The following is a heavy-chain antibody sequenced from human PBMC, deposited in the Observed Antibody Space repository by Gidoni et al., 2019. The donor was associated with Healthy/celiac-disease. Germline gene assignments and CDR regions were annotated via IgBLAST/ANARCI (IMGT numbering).Heavy chain of an antibody. CDR3: AKDFLSSQSAFFQH. CDR2: ISGSGGST. V-gene: IGHV3-23*01. Sequence: EVQLLESGGGLVQPGGSLRLSCAASGFTFSSYAMGWVRQAPGKGLEWVSAISGSGGSTYYSDSVKGRFTISRDNSKNTLYLQMNSLRAEDTAVYYCAKDFLSSQSAFFQHWGQGTLVTVSS. D-gene: IGHD3-3*01. CDR1: GFTFSSYA. J-gene: IGHJ1*01.